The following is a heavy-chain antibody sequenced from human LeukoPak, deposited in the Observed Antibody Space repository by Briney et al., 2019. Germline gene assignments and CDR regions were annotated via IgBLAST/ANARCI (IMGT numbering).Heavy chain of an antibody. CDR3: ATFPGIDAFDI. CDR2: INHSGST. CDR1: GGSFSGYY. Sequence: SETLSLTCAVYGGSFSGYYWSWIRQPPGKGLEWIGEINHSGSTNYNPSLKSRVTISADTSKNQFSLKLSSVTAADTAVYYCATFPGIDAFDIWGQGTMVTVSS. J-gene: IGHJ3*02. V-gene: IGHV4-34*01.